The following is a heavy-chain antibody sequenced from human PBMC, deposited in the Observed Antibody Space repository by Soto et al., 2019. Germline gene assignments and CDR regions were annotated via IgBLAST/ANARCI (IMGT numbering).Heavy chain of an antibody. J-gene: IGHJ4*01. Sequence: QVQVGESGGGVVQPGRSLRLSCATSGFAFSNFGIHWVRQVQGKGLEWVAVIWHNGKNKDYADYAKGRFTISRDNSKNSLYLEMNSLRVEDTAIYYCARDPGQDEAMDYWGHGTLVTVSS. V-gene: IGHV3-33*04. CDR1: GFAFSNFG. CDR3: ARDPGQDEAMDY. CDR2: IWHNGKNK.